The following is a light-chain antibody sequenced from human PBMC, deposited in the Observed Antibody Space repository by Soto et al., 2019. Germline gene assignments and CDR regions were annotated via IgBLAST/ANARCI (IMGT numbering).Light chain of an antibody. CDR2: GAS. V-gene: IGKV3-20*01. CDR3: QYYGSSST. J-gene: IGKJ1*01. CDR1: QSVSSN. Sequence: EIVMKQSPATLALSPGERATLSSRASQSVSSNLTWYQHKPGQAPRLLLYGASIRATGIPDRFSGSGSGTDFTLTISRLEPADFAVYYCQYYGSSSTFGQGTKVDIK.